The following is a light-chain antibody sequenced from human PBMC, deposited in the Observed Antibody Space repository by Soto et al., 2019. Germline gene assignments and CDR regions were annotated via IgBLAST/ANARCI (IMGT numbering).Light chain of an antibody. V-gene: IGKV3-20*01. CDR1: HSVTRSY. J-gene: IGKJ1*01. CDR3: QQYGSSTWT. CDR2: GXS. Sequence: IVLTQSPGTLSLSPGERATHGXRASHSVTRSYLAWYQQKPGXAPSLXXDGXSSTATGSPDRFSGSGSATDFTLTISRLEPEYFAADDCQQYGSSTWTFGQGTKVDIK.